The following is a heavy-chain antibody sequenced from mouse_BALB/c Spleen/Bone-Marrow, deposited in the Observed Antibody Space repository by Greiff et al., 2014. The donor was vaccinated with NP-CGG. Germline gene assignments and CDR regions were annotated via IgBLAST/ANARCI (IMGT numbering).Heavy chain of an antibody. V-gene: IGHV1-12*01. CDR1: GYTFTSYN. J-gene: IGHJ4*01. Sequence: QVQLQQSGAELVKTGASVKMSCKASGYTFTSYNMHWVKKTPGQGLEWIGAIYPGNGDTSYDQKFKGKAILTADKSSSTAYMQLSSLTSEDSAVYYCARSGSSGYYAMDQRGPVPLFTVS. CDR3: ARSGSSGYYAMDQ. D-gene: IGHD3-1*01. CDR2: IYPGNGDT.